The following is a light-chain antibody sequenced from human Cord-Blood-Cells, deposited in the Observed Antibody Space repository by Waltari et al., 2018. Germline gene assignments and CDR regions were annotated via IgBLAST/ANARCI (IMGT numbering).Light chain of an antibody. CDR3: CSYAGSYTLM. CDR2: DVS. J-gene: IGLJ3*02. V-gene: IGLV2-11*01. CDR1: SSDVGGYNY. Sequence: GTSSDVGGYNYVSWYQQHPGKAPKLMIYDVSKRPSGVPDRFSGSKSGNTASLTISGLQAEDEADYYCCSYAGSYTLMFGGGTKLTVL.